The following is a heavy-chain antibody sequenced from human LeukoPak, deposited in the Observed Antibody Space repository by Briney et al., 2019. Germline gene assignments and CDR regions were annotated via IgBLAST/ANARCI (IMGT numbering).Heavy chain of an antibody. J-gene: IGHJ4*02. D-gene: IGHD6-6*01. Sequence: GASVKVSCKASGYTFTAYYMNWVRQAPGQGLEWMGWINPNSGGTNYAQKFQGRVTMTSDTSISTGYMELSSLKSDDTAVYYCVRKSAARRTSEFDYWGQGSLVTVSS. CDR3: VRKSAARRTSEFDY. V-gene: IGHV1-2*02. CDR2: INPNSGGT. CDR1: GYTFTAYY.